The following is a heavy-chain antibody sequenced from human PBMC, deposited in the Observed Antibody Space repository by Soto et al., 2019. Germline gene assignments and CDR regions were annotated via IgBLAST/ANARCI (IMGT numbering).Heavy chain of an antibody. CDR1: GGSLSGSY. CDR3: TKYRRTDAEGYSFDY. Sequence: XTLSLPCTVSGGSLSGSYWGWIRRTPGKVLEWVGYIHYSGSTNYNPSLKSRVTMSVDSSKKQFSLQLSSVTAADTAVYFCTKYRRTDAEGYSFDYWGQGALVTVSS. D-gene: IGHD2-15*01. V-gene: IGHV4-59*01. CDR2: IHYSGST. J-gene: IGHJ4*02.